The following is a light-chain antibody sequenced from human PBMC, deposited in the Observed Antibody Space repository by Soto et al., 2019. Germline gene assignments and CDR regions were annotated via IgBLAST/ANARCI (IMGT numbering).Light chain of an antibody. CDR2: GAS. Sequence: DSQMTQSPSSLSASLGDRVTITCRASQGINNYLAWYQQRPGKVPKLLISGASSLHSGVPSRFNGSGSGTDFTLTISSLQPEDVATYYCQKYNSAPWTFGQGTKIEIK. CDR3: QKYNSAPWT. CDR1: QGINNY. V-gene: IGKV1-27*01. J-gene: IGKJ1*01.